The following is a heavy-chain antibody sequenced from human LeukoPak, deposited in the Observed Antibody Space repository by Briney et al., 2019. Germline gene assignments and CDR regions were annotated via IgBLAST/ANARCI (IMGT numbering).Heavy chain of an antibody. J-gene: IGHJ4*02. Sequence: GGSLRLSCAASGFTVSSNYMSWVRQAPGKGLEWVSVIYSGGSTYYADSVKGRFTISRDNSKNTLYLQMNSLRAEDTAVYYCARDSGYCSGGSCYLSPHWGQGTLVTDSS. CDR3: ARDSGYCSGGSCYLSPH. CDR2: IYSGGST. D-gene: IGHD2-15*01. CDR1: GFTVSSNY. V-gene: IGHV3-66*01.